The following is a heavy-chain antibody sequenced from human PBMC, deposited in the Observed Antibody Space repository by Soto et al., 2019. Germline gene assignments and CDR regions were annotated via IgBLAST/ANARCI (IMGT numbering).Heavy chain of an antibody. CDR2: IIPIFGTA. J-gene: IGHJ4*02. Sequence: SVKVSLQGSGGTLISYAINSVGQAPGQGLEWMGGIIPIFGTANYAQKFQGRVTITADESTSTAYMELSSLRSEDTAVYYCARGDGYINFDYWGQGTLVTVSS. D-gene: IGHD5-12*01. V-gene: IGHV1-69*13. CDR1: GGTLISYA. CDR3: ARGDGYINFDY.